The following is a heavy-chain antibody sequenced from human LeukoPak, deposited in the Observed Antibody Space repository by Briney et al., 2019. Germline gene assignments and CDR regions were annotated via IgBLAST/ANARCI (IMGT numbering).Heavy chain of an antibody. D-gene: IGHD3-10*01. Sequence: GGSLRLSCAASGFTFSSYAMSWVRQAPGKGLEWVSVIYSGGSTYYSDSVKGRFTISRDNSKNTLYLQMNSLRAEDTAVYYCARAYYYGSGSYLKYFDYWGQGTLVTVSS. CDR1: GFTFSSYA. CDR3: ARAYYYGSGSYLKYFDY. J-gene: IGHJ4*02. CDR2: IYSGGST. V-gene: IGHV3-53*01.